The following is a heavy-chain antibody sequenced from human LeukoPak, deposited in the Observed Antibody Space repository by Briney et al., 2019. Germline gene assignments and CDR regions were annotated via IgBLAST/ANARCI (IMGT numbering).Heavy chain of an antibody. CDR2: IHRGGST. CDR3: AKIRGSSIALVGTLQ. Sequence: PGGSLRLSCTASGFGVGGDDMTWVRQAPGKGLDWVSVIHRGGSTSYVDSVRGRFTISRDKTENRLYLEMNSLRVEDTALYYCAKIRGSSIALVGTLQWGPGTLVTVSS. CDR1: GFGVGGDD. V-gene: IGHV3-53*01. J-gene: IGHJ4*02. D-gene: IGHD3-9*01.